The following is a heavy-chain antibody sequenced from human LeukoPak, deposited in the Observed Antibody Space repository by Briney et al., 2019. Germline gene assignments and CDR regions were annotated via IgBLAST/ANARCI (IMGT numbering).Heavy chain of an antibody. J-gene: IGHJ6*02. V-gene: IGHV4-59*01. CDR2: IYYSGST. Sequence: SETLSLTCTVSGGSISSYYWSWIRQPPGKGLEWIGYIYYSGSTNYNPSLKSRVTISVDTSKNQFSLKLSSVTAADTAVYYCARESFSLSQRFSYYYGMDVWGQGTTVTVSS. CDR1: GGSISSYY. D-gene: IGHD3-16*01. CDR3: ARESFSLSQRFSYYYGMDV.